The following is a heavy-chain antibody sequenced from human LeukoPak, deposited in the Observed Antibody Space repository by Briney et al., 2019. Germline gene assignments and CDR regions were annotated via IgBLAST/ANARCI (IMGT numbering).Heavy chain of an antibody. V-gene: IGHV3-21*01. Sequence: GGSLRLSCAASGFTFSSYSMNWVRQAPGKGLEWVSSITSSSGYIYYADSVKGRFTISRDNAKNSLCLQMNSLRAEDTAVYYCARGGYNNKNDAFDIWGQGTMVTVSS. J-gene: IGHJ3*02. D-gene: IGHD5-24*01. CDR3: ARGGYNNKNDAFDI. CDR1: GFTFSSYS. CDR2: ITSSSGYI.